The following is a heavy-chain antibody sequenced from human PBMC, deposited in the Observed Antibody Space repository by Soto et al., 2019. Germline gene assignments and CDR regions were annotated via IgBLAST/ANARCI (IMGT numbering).Heavy chain of an antibody. Sequence: ASVKVSCKASGGTFSSYTISWVRQAPGQGLEWMGRIIPILGIANYAQKFQGRVTITADKSTSTAYMELSSLRSEDTAMYYCARGGYCSGGSCYDIIDYWGQGTLVTVSS. CDR3: ARGGYCSGGSCYDIIDY. D-gene: IGHD2-15*01. V-gene: IGHV1-69*02. J-gene: IGHJ4*02. CDR1: GGTFSSYT. CDR2: IIPILGIA.